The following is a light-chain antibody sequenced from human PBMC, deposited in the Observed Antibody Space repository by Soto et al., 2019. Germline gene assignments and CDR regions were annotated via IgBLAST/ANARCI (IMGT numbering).Light chain of an antibody. CDR3: QQGHSIPYT. Sequence: DIQMTQSPSSLSASVGDRVTITCRASQTISSYLNWYQQKPGKAPKLLIYAASSLQSGVPSRFSGSGSGTDFTLTISSLQPEDFATYYCQQGHSIPYTFVQGTKLEIK. V-gene: IGKV1-39*01. CDR2: AAS. CDR1: QTISSY. J-gene: IGKJ2*01.